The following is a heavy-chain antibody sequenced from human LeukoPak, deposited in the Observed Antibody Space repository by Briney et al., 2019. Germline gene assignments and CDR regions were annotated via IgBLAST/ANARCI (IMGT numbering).Heavy chain of an antibody. D-gene: IGHD3-22*01. CDR1: GFIFSSYW. J-gene: IGHJ6*03. CDR3: ARASYYFDSSASLYYYYYIDV. CDR2: MNSDGTST. Sequence: AGGSLRLSCAASGFIFSSYWMHWVRQAPGKGLMWVSRMNSDGTSTSYADSVKGRFTISRDNAKNTLYLQMNSLRAEDTAVYYCARASYYFDSSASLYYYYYIDVWSKGTTVTVSS. V-gene: IGHV3-74*01.